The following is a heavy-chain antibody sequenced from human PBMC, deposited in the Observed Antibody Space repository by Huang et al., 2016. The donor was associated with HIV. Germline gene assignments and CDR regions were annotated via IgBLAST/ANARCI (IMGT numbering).Heavy chain of an antibody. CDR1: GFSVSDGGMA. CDR2: IYWDDDN. V-gene: IGHV2-5*02. CDR3: LPGRGGYYPY. Sequence: QIPLKESGPTLMKPTQTLTLTCTFSGFSVSDGGMAVSWIRQPPGKALEWLALIYWDDDNRYSPALRNRLTIAKDIYKSQVVLRMTDLDPADTATYYCLPGRGGYYPYWGQGTLVTVSS. D-gene: IGHD3-3*01. J-gene: IGHJ4*02.